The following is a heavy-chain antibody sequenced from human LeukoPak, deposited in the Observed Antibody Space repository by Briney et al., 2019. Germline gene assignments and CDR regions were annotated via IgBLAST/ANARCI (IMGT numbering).Heavy chain of an antibody. J-gene: IGHJ3*02. Sequence: AAVKVSCKASGYTFTDYYMHWVRQPPGQGLEWMGWINPKSRATNYAQNFQGRVTLTRDTSISTAYMELSSLRSDDTAVYYCARVRPQDGFDIWGQGTMVTVSS. CDR1: GYTFTDYY. CDR2: INPKSRAT. V-gene: IGHV1-2*02. CDR3: ARVRPQDGFDI.